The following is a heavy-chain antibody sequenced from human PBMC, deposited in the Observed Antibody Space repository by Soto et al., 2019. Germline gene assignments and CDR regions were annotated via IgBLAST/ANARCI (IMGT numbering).Heavy chain of an antibody. V-gene: IGHV1-69*08. Sequence: QVQLVQSGAEVKKPGSSVTVSCKASGGTFSSYTISWVRQAPGQGLEWMGRIIPILGIANYAQKFKGRVTITATKTTSTAYMELSRLRSEDTAVYYCAREGYCSSTSCLGRGWFDPWGQGTLVTVSS. CDR2: IIPILGIA. D-gene: IGHD2-2*01. CDR3: AREGYCSSTSCLGRGWFDP. J-gene: IGHJ5*02. CDR1: GGTFSSYT.